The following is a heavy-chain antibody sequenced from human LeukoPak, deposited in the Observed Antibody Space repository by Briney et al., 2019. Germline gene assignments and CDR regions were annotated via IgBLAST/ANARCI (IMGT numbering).Heavy chain of an antibody. Sequence: GGSLRLSCAASGFTVSSNYMSWVRQAPGKGLEWVSVIYSGGSTYYADSVKGRFTISRDNSKNTLYPQMNSLRAEDTAVYYCAREGYSYGYDAFDIWGQGTMVTVPS. J-gene: IGHJ3*02. CDR3: AREGYSYGYDAFDI. V-gene: IGHV3-66*01. D-gene: IGHD5-18*01. CDR1: GFTVSSNY. CDR2: IYSGGST.